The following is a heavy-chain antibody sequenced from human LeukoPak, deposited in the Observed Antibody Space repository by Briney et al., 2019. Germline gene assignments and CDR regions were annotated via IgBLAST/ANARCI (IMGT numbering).Heavy chain of an antibody. J-gene: IGHJ4*02. V-gene: IGHV3-7*01. D-gene: IGHD6-13*01. CDR3: ARDPGIAAAGTLGYFDF. CDR1: GFTFSSYW. CDR2: IKQDGSRI. Sequence: GGSLRLSCAAPGFTFSSYWMSWVRQAPGKGLEWVANIKQDGSRIHYVDSVKRRFTISRDNAKNSLYLQMNSLRAEDTAVYYCARDPGIAAAGTLGYFDFWGQGTLVTVSS.